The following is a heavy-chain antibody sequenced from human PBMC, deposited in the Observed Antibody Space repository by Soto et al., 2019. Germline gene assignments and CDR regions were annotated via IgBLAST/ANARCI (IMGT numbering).Heavy chain of an antibody. V-gene: IGHV4-4*02. J-gene: IGHJ6*02. CDR3: ARGSDMVRGVIRYYYYYYGMDV. CDR1: GGSISSSNW. D-gene: IGHD3-10*01. CDR2: IYHSGST. Sequence: PSETLSLTCAVSGGSISSSNWWSWVRQPPGKGLEWIGEIYHSGSTNYNPSLKSRVTISVDKSKNQFSLKLSPVTAADTAVYYCARGSDMVRGVIRYYYYYYGMDVWGQGTTVTVSS.